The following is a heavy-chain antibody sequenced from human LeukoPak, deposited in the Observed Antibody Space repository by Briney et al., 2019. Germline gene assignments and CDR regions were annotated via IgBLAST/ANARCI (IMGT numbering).Heavy chain of an antibody. V-gene: IGHV3-23*01. CDR3: AKDRGY. Sequence: GGSLRLSCAASGLTFNTFPMIWVRQAPGKGLEWVSAISINGDSTYYADSVKGRFTISRDNSKNTLYLQMNSLRADDTAVYYCAKDRGYWGQGTLVTVSS. CDR1: GLTFNTFP. CDR2: ISINGDST. J-gene: IGHJ4*02.